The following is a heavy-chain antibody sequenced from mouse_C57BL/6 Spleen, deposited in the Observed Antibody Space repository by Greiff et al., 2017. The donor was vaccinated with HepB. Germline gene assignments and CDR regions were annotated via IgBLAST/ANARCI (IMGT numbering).Heavy chain of an antibody. V-gene: IGHV1-76*01. CDR2: IYPGSGNT. D-gene: IGHD3-2*01. CDR3: ARALDSSDAY. J-gene: IGHJ3*01. CDR1: GYTFTDYY. Sequence: VQLQQSGAELVRPGASVKLSCKASGYTFTDYYINWVKQRPGQGLEWIARIYPGSGNTYYNEKFKGKATLTAEKSSSTAYMQLSSLTSEDSAVYFCARALDSSDAYWGQGTLVTVSA.